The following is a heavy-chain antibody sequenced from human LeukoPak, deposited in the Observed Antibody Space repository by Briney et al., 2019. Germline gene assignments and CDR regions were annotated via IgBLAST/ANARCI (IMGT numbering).Heavy chain of an antibody. Sequence: SGGSLRLSCAASGFTFNNYAMHWVRQAPGKGLEWVTIISYDGSNKYYADSVKGRFTISRDNSKNTLYLQMNSLRAEDTAVYYCARDRYSSGLDYWGQGTLVTVSS. V-gene: IGHV3-30*04. CDR2: ISYDGSNK. J-gene: IGHJ4*02. D-gene: IGHD6-19*01. CDR3: ARDRYSSGLDY. CDR1: GFTFNNYA.